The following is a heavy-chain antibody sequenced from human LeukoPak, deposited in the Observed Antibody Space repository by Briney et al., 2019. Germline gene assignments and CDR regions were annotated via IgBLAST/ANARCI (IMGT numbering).Heavy chain of an antibody. J-gene: IGHJ4*02. V-gene: IGHV3-66*01. CDR2: IYSGGST. CDR3: ASGEQLVYYFDY. Sequence: PGGSLRLSCAASGLTVSSNYMSWVRQAPGKGLEWVSVIYSGGSTYYADSVKGRFTISRDNSKNTLYLQMNSLRAEDTAVYYCASGEQLVYYFDYWGQGTLVTVSS. CDR1: GLTVSSNY. D-gene: IGHD6-13*01.